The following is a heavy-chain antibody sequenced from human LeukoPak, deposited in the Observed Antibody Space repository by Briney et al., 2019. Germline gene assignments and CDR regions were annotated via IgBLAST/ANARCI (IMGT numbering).Heavy chain of an antibody. Sequence: GGSLRLSCVGSGLTFSGFELNWVRQAPGKGLDWVSYISDDGSTKTYGGSVEGRFTISRDNAKNTLSLQMNSLRLEDTGVYYCSRRFRDWGRGILVTVSS. CDR1: GLTFSGFE. V-gene: IGHV3-48*03. CDR2: ISDDGSTK. J-gene: IGHJ4*02. CDR3: SRRFRD.